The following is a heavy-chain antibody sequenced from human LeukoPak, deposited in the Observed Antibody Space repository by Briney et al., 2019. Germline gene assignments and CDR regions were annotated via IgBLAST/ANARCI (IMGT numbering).Heavy chain of an antibody. CDR1: GYTFTSYG. J-gene: IGHJ4*02. Sequence: ASVKVSCKASGYTFTSYGISWVRQAPGQGLEWMGWISAYNGNTNYAQKFQGRVTMTRDTSISTAYMELSRLRSDDTAVYYCARPLWCYHDFWSCDYWGQGTLVTVSS. D-gene: IGHD3-3*01. CDR3: ARPLWCYHDFWSCDY. V-gene: IGHV1-18*01. CDR2: ISAYNGNT.